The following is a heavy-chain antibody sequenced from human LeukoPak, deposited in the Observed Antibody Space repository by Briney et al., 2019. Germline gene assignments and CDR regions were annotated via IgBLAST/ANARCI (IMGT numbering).Heavy chain of an antibody. CDR2: ISYDGSSA. CDR3: ARRRTIGDYDY. V-gene: IGHV3-74*01. CDR1: GFTFSNYW. D-gene: IGHD3-16*01. Sequence: GGPLRLSCAASGFTFSNYWMHWVRQAPGKGLMWAARISYDGSSADHADSVKGRFTISRDNAKNTLYLQMNSLRVEDTGVYYCARRRTIGDYDYWGQGTLVTVSS. J-gene: IGHJ4*02.